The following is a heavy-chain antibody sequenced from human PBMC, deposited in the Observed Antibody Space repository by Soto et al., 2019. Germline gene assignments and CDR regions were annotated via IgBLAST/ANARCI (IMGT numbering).Heavy chain of an antibody. V-gene: IGHV4-31*03. D-gene: IGHD6-13*01. CDR1: GGYISSGYF. CDR3: ARLAKEENPTRESWYAFDI. CDR2: IYYSGGT. J-gene: IGHJ4*02. Sequence: SETLSLTCTVSGGYISSGYFWSWIRQRPGKGLEWIGNIYYSGGTYSNPSIESRVVMSVDTSKNECTLKVNSVTAADTAMYYCARLAKEENPTRESWYAFDIWGQGILVTFSS.